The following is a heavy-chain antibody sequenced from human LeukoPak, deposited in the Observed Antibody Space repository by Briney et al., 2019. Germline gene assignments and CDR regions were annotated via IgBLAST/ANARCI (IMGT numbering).Heavy chain of an antibody. CDR2: IYPGDSDT. J-gene: IGHJ3*02. CDR3: ATPPHYCSSTSCPDAFDI. D-gene: IGHD2-2*01. V-gene: IGHV5-51*01. Sequence: GESLKISCKVSGYSFTTYWIGWVRQMPGKGLEWMGIIYPGDSDTRYSPSFQGQVTISADKSISTAYLQWSSLKASDTAMYYCATPPHYCSSTSCPDAFDIWGQGTMVTVSS. CDR1: GYSFTTYW.